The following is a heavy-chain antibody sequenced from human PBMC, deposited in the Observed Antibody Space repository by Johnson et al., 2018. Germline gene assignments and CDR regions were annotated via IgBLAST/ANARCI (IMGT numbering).Heavy chain of an antibody. D-gene: IGHD3-10*01. Sequence: EVQLVESGGGLLQPGRSLRLSCTASGFTFGDYALSWFRQAPGKGLEWVSFIRAKGFGGTTEYAASVKGRFTILRDDSKSIAYLQMNSLKSEDTAVYYRSRESRGFGDPQRMHAFDIWGQGTMVTVSS. J-gene: IGHJ3*02. CDR3: SRESRGFGDPQRMHAFDI. CDR2: IRAKGFGGTT. CDR1: GFTFGDYA. V-gene: IGHV3-49*03.